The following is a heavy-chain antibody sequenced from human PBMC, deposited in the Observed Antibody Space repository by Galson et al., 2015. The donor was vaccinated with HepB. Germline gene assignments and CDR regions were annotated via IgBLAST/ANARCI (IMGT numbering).Heavy chain of an antibody. CDR3: ASSDYGQYKADY. J-gene: IGHJ4*02. V-gene: IGHV4-59*01. CDR1: GGSISSFY. Sequence: QVQLQESGQGLVKPSETLSLTCTVSGGSISSFYWRWIRQPPWKGLEWIGYIYYSGSTNYNPSLKSRVTISVDTSKNQFSLKLSSVTAADTAVYYCASSDYGQYKADYWGQGTLVTVSS. D-gene: IGHD4-17*01. CDR2: IYYSGST.